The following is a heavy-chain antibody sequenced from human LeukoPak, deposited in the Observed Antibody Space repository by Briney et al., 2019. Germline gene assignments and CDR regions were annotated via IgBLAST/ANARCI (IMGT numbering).Heavy chain of an antibody. CDR1: GGSISSGDHF. Sequence: PSQTLSLTCTVSGGSISSGDHFWSWIRQPPGKGLEWIGYIYYSGSTYYNPSLKSRVTISVDTSKNQFSLKLSSVTAADTAVYYCARLGYCSGGSCLYAFDIWGQGTMVTVSS. V-gene: IGHV4-30-4*01. J-gene: IGHJ3*02. CDR3: ARLGYCSGGSCLYAFDI. D-gene: IGHD2-15*01. CDR2: IYYSGST.